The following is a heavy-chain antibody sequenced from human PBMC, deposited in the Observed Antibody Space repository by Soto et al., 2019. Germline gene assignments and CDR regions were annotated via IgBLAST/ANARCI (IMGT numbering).Heavy chain of an antibody. CDR3: PRQTVSCHDY. Sequence: PGGSLRLSCAASGFTFSGSHMHWVRQASGKGLEWVGHIRSKADSYATAYAASVKGRFIISRDDSKNTAYLQMNSLKTEDTAVYYCPRQTVSCHDYWGQGILVTVSS. CDR2: IRSKADSYAT. V-gene: IGHV3-73*01. D-gene: IGHD2-2*01. J-gene: IGHJ4*02. CDR1: GFTFSGSH.